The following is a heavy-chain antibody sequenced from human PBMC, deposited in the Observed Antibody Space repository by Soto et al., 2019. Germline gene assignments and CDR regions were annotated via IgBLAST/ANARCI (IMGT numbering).Heavy chain of an antibody. CDR3: ARLTGIPEIAPTEEDY. CDR2: LGVSDDI. V-gene: IGHV3-21*06. D-gene: IGHD2-21*01. Sequence: EVQLVQSGGGLVKPGGSLRLSCAASGLTLSMWTLNWVRQTPGKGLEWVSSLGVSDDIFYAASVKGRFTMSRDRSKNVVYLQMDRLRAEDTGVYYCARLTGIPEIAPTEEDYWGQGTPDTVSA. CDR1: GLTLSMWT. J-gene: IGHJ4*02.